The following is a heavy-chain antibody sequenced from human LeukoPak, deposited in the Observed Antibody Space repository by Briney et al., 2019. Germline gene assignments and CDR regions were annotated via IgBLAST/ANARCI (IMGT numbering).Heavy chain of an antibody. J-gene: IGHJ3*02. V-gene: IGHV3-7*01. Sequence: GGSLRLSCAASGFTFSSYWMSWVRQAPGKGLEWVANIKQDGSEKYYVDSVEGRFTISRDNAKNSLYLQMNSLRAEDTAVYYCARDLAGPPQEAFDIWGQGTMVTVSS. CDR1: GFTFSSYW. CDR2: IKQDGSEK. CDR3: ARDLAGPPQEAFDI.